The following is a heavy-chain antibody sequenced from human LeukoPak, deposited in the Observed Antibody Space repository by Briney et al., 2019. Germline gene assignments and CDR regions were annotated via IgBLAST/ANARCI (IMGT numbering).Heavy chain of an antibody. Sequence: PGGSLRLSCAGYGITLSELWMNWVRQVPGKGLEWVANIKQDGSEKKYVDSVKGRFTISRDNAKNSVYLQMNSLRVDDTAVYYCVGGYGRSPDYWGQGALVTVSS. CDR2: IKQDGSEK. D-gene: IGHD5-18*01. CDR1: GITLSELW. V-gene: IGHV3-7*04. J-gene: IGHJ4*02. CDR3: VGGYGRSPDY.